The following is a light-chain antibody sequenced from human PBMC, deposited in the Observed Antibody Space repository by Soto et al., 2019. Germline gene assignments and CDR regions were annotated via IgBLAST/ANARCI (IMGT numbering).Light chain of an antibody. CDR2: GVS. Sequence: DIVLTQSPATLSVSPGDRVTLSCRASESPFGFLAWYQQKPGQAPRLLMYGVSTRATGIPARFSGGGSATDFTLTISSLQSEDSAFYFCQSYNDWPFASGLGTRLEI. CDR1: ESPFGF. J-gene: IGKJ2*01. V-gene: IGKV3-15*01. CDR3: QSYNDWPFA.